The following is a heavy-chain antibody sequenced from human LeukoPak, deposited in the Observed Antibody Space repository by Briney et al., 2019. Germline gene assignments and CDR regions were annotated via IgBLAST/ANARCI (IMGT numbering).Heavy chain of an antibody. Sequence: SEPLSLTSTVSGGSLSYYYWTWIRHSPRERVECIGQIYYTGSTYYNTSLKRRVTITVDTSRNQFSLTLTSVTAADTAVYHCARGGTYNDILSFDPWGQGTLVTVSS. J-gene: IGHJ5*02. D-gene: IGHD3-9*01. V-gene: IGHV4-59*01. CDR3: ARGGTYNDILSFDP. CDR1: GGSLSYYY. CDR2: IYYTGST.